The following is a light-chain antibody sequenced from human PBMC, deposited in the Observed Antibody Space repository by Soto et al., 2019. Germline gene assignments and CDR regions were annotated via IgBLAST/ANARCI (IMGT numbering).Light chain of an antibody. CDR1: QTISSF. V-gene: IGKV1-39*01. Sequence: DIQMTQSPSSLSASAGDRVTITCRASQTISSFLNWYQQKPGKAPKLLIYAASSLQSGVASRFSGSGSGTDFTLTITSLQPEDFATYYCQQSYSSPYTFGQGTKLEIK. J-gene: IGKJ2*01. CDR2: AAS. CDR3: QQSYSSPYT.